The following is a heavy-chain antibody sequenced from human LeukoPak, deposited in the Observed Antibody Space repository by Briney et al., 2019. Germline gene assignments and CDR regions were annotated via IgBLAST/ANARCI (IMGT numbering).Heavy chain of an antibody. J-gene: IGHJ4*02. Sequence: SETLSLTCAVYGGSFSGYYWSWIRQPPGKGLEWIGEINHSGSTNYNPSLKSRVTISVDTSKNQFSLKLSSVTAADTAVYYCARGQITMVRGVIITLYFGYWGQGTLVTVSS. CDR2: INHSGST. V-gene: IGHV4-34*01. CDR1: GGSFSGYY. D-gene: IGHD3-10*01. CDR3: ARGQITMVRGVIITLYFGY.